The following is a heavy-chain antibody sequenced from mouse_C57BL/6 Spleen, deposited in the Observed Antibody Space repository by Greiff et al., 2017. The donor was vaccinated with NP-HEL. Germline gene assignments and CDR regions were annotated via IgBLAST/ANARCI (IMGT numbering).Heavy chain of an antibody. CDR1: GYTFTSYW. J-gene: IGHJ1*03. D-gene: IGHD1-1*01. CDR2: IDPSDSYT. CDR3: ARRVYYGSSWYLDV. V-gene: IGHV1-69*01. Sequence: QVQLQQPGAELVMPGASVKLSCKASGYTFTSYWMHWVKQRPGQGLEWIGEIDPSDSYTNYNQKFKGKSTWTVDKSYYTAYMQLSSLTSEDSAVYYCARRVYYGSSWYLDVWGTGTAVTVSS.